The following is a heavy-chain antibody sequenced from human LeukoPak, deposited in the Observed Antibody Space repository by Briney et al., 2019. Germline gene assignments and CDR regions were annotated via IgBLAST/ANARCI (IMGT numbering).Heavy chain of an antibody. CDR2: IYHSGST. CDR3: ARINSHSDNYYYPWFDP. D-gene: IGHD3-22*01. J-gene: IGHJ5*02. Sequence: PSETLSLTCTVSGYSISSGYYWGWIRQPPGKGLEWIGSIYHSGSTYYNPSLKSRVTISVDTSKNQFSLKLSSVTAADTAVYYCARINSHSDNYYYPWFDPWGQGILVTVSS. CDR1: GYSISSGYY. V-gene: IGHV4-38-2*02.